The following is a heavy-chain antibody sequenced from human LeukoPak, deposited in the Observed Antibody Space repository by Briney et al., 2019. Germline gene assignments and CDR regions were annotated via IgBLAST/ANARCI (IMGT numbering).Heavy chain of an antibody. CDR2: TNNDGSST. J-gene: IGHJ5*02. CDR1: GFTFRNYW. CDR3: ARPDLTRELRFDP. Sequence: PGGSLRLSCAASGFTFRNYWMHWVRQAPGKGLVWVSCTNNDGSSTDYADSVKGRFTISRDNAKNTLYLQMNSLRAEDTAVYYCARPDLTRELRFDPWGQGTLVTVSS. D-gene: IGHD1-7*01. V-gene: IGHV3-74*01.